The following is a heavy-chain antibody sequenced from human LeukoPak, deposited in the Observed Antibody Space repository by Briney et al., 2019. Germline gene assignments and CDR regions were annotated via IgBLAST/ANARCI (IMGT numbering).Heavy chain of an antibody. CDR3: ARSVGIAATDAFDI. D-gene: IGHD6-25*01. CDR1: GFTLSDHY. CDR2: TRNKAVSYTT. V-gene: IGHV3-72*01. Sequence: GSLRLSCAASGFTLSDHYMDWVRQAPGKGLEWVGRTRNKAVSYTTEYAASVRGRFTISRDDSKNLLYLQMNSLKIEDTAVYYCARSVGIAATDAFDIWGQGTMVTVSS. J-gene: IGHJ3*02.